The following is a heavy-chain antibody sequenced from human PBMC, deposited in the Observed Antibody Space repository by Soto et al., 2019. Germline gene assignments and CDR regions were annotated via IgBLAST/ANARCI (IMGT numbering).Heavy chain of an antibody. CDR3: ARGKNYYDMPYGMDV. D-gene: IGHD3-3*01. CDR1: GGSLIGYY. J-gene: IGHJ6*02. CDR2: INHSGST. V-gene: IGHV4-34*01. Sequence: SETLSLTCAVYGGSLIGYYWSWIRQPPGKGLEWIGEINHSGSTNYNPSLKSRVTISVDTSKNQFSLKLSSVTAAGTAVYYCARGKNYYDMPYGMDVWGQGTTVTVSS.